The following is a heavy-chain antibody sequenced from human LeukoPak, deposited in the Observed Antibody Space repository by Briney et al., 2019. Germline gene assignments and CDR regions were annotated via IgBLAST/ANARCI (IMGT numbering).Heavy chain of an antibody. Sequence: GGSLRLSCAASGFTFSSYSMNWVRQAPGKGLEWVSSISSSSSYIYYADSVKGRFTISRDNAKNSLYLQMNSLRAEDTAVYYCARDQSPLEDTAIIPRAFGYWGQGTLVTVSS. V-gene: IGHV3-21*01. CDR3: ARDQSPLEDTAIIPRAFGY. CDR1: GFTFSSYS. J-gene: IGHJ4*02. CDR2: ISSSSSYI. D-gene: IGHD5-18*01.